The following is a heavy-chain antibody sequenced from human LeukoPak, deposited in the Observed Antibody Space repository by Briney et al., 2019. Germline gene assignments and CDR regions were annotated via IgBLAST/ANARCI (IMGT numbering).Heavy chain of an antibody. CDR3: ARVRKQQLHYYGMDV. V-gene: IGHV1-18*01. Sequence: VKVSCKASGYTFTSYGISWVRQAPGQGLEWMGWISAYNGNTNYAQKLQGRVTMTTDTSTSTAYMELRSLRSEDTAVYYCARVRKQQLHYYGMDVWGQGTTVTVSS. D-gene: IGHD6-13*01. J-gene: IGHJ6*02. CDR1: GYTFTSYG. CDR2: ISAYNGNT.